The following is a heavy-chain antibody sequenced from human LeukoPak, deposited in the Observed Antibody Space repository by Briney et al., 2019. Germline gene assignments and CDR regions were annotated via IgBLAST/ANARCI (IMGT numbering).Heavy chain of an antibody. V-gene: IGHV4-59*01. CDR3: ARVAYGSGSSNWFDP. Sequence: SETLSLTCTVSGGSISSYYWSWIRQPPGKGLEWIGDIYYSGSTNYNPSLKSRVTISVDTSKNQFSLKLSSVTAADTAVYYCARVAYGSGSSNWFDPWGQGTLVTVSS. D-gene: IGHD3-10*01. CDR2: IYYSGST. J-gene: IGHJ5*02. CDR1: GGSISSYY.